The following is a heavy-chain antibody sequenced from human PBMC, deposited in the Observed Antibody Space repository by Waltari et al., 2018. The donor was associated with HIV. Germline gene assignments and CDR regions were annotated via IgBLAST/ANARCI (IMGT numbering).Heavy chain of an antibody. CDR3: VRGGEGTYGDY. CDR1: GFSFTYYS. D-gene: IGHD3-16*01. Sequence: VKPGGSLRLACAGSGFSFTYYSMNWVRQAPGKGLEWVSSISRDSRYIYYADSVKGRFTISRDNARNSLFLQMNSLRADDTAVYYCVRGGEGTYGDYWGQGTLVTVSS. CDR2: ISRDSRYI. J-gene: IGHJ4*02. V-gene: IGHV3-21*01.